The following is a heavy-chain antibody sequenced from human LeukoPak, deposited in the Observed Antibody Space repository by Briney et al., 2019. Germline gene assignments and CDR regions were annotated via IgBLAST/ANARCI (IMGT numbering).Heavy chain of an antibody. CDR3: ARIGYSSTFDY. CDR1: GYTFTGYY. D-gene: IGHD6-13*01. CDR2: INANTGGT. Sequence: ASVKVSCKAAGYTFTGYYLHWGRQAPGQRREWMGWINANTGGTTYAQKFQGKVTMTRDTSSTTVYMELSRLAFDDTAVYFCARIGYSSTFDYWGQGTLVTVSS. V-gene: IGHV1-2*02. J-gene: IGHJ4*02.